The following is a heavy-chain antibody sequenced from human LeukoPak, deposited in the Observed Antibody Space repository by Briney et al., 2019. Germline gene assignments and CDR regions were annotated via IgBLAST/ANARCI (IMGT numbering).Heavy chain of an antibody. CDR2: ISWNSGSI. V-gene: IGHV3-9*01. J-gene: IGHJ3*02. CDR1: GFTFDDYA. CDR3: ARDGDFWSAQGAFDI. D-gene: IGHD3-3*01. Sequence: GRSLRLSCAASGFTFDDYAMHWVRQAPGKGLEWVSGISWNSGSIGYADSVKGRFTISRDNAKNSLYLQMNSLRAEDTAVYYCARDGDFWSAQGAFDIWGQGTMVTVSS.